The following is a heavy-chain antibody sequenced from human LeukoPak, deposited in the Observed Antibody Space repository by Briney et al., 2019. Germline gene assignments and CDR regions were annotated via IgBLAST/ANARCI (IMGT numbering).Heavy chain of an antibody. D-gene: IGHD3-10*01. CDR3: ARDGRRGSGSYYDDYYYYYYMDV. J-gene: IGHJ6*03. CDR2: MNPNSGNT. CDR1: GYTFTSYD. Sequence: GASVKVSCKASGYTFTSYDINWVRQATGQGLEWMGWMNPNSGNTGYAQKFQGRVTMTRNTSTSTAYMELSSLRSDDTAVYYCARDGRRGSGSYYDDYYYYYYMDVWGKGTTVTVSS. V-gene: IGHV1-8*01.